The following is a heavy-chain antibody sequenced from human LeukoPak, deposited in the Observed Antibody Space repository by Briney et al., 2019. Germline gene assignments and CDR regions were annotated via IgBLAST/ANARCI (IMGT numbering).Heavy chain of an antibody. CDR1: GGSFSGYY. CDR3: ASWGYSSGWYYFDY. V-gene: IGHV4-34*01. Sequence: PSETLSLTCAVYGGSFSGYYWSWIRQPPGKGLEWIGEINHSGSTNYNPSLKSRVTISVDTPKNQFSLKLSSVTAADTAVYYCASWGYSSGWYYFDYWGQGTLVTVSS. D-gene: IGHD6-19*01. J-gene: IGHJ4*02. CDR2: INHSGST.